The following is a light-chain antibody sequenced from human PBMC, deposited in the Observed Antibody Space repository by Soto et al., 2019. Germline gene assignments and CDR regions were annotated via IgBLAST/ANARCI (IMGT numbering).Light chain of an antibody. Sequence: DIQMTQSPSSLSAYVGDRVTITCRASQSISTYLNWYQQKPGKAPKLLIYAASSLQSGVPSRFTGSGSGTDFTLTISSLQPEDFATYYCQQNYGTPRTFGQGTKVDIK. J-gene: IGKJ1*01. V-gene: IGKV1-39*01. CDR2: AAS. CDR3: QQNYGTPRT. CDR1: QSISTY.